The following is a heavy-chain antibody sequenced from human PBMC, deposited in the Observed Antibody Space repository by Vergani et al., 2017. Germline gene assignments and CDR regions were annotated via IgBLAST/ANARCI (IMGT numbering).Heavy chain of an antibody. CDR3: ARVNDFYYMDV. CDR1: GFTFSSYE. CDR2: ISSSGSTI. V-gene: IGHV3-48*03. J-gene: IGHJ6*03. Sequence: EVQLVESGGGLVQPGGSLRLSCAASGFTFSSYEMNCVRQAPGKGLEWVSYISSSGSTIYYADSVKGRFTISRDNAKNSLYLQMNSLRAEDTAVYYCARVNDFYYMDVWGKGTTVTVSS. D-gene: IGHD3-3*01.